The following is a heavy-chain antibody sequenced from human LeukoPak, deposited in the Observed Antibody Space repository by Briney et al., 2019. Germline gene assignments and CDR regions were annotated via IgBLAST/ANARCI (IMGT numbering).Heavy chain of an antibody. CDR2: IYYTGST. CDR3: ARHSSPKPFDP. Sequence: PSETLSLTWTVSGGSISRFYWSWIRQPPGKGLEWIGNIYYTGSTNYNPSLKSRVTISVDTSKNQFSLKLRSVTAADTAVYYCARHSSPKPFDPWGQGTLVTVSS. D-gene: IGHD3-10*01. CDR1: GGSISRFY. V-gene: IGHV4-59*08. J-gene: IGHJ5*02.